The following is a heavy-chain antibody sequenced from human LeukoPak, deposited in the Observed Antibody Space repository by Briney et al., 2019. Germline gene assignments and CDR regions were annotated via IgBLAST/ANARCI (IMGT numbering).Heavy chain of an antibody. J-gene: IGHJ4*02. Sequence: GRSLRLSCAASGFTFSSYGMHWVRQAPGKGLEWVAVIWYDGSNKYYADSVKGRLTISRDNSKNTLYLQMNSLRAEDTAVYYCASESGSYYGSGSYDYWGQGTLVTVSS. CDR1: GFTFSSYG. D-gene: IGHD3-10*01. CDR2: IWYDGSNK. CDR3: ASESGSYYGSGSYDY. V-gene: IGHV3-33*01.